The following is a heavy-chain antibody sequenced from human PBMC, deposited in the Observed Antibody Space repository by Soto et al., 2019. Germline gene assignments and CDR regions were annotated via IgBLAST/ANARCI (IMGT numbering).Heavy chain of an antibody. CDR1: GYTFTSYG. J-gene: IGHJ3*02. CDR2: ISAYHGNT. D-gene: IGHD2-21*01. Sequence: ASVKVSCKAYGYTFTSYGISWVRQAPGQGLEWMGWISAYHGNTNYAQKLQGRVTMTTDTSTSTAYMELRSLRSDDTAVYYCARDLPLAYCGGDCYHDAFDIWGQGTMVTVSS. CDR3: ARDLPLAYCGGDCYHDAFDI. V-gene: IGHV1-18*01.